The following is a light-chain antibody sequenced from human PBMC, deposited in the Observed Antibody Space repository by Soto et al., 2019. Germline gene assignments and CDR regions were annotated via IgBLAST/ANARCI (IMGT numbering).Light chain of an antibody. CDR1: QSVSNY. CDR2: GAS. J-gene: IGKJ1*01. V-gene: IGKV3-20*01. Sequence: EIVLTQSPGTLSLSPGERATLSCRASQSVSNYLAWYQRKPGQAPRLLIYGASSRATGIPDRFSGSGSGTDFTLTISRLEPEDFSVYYCHQYGGSTQTFGQGTKEEIK. CDR3: HQYGGSTQT.